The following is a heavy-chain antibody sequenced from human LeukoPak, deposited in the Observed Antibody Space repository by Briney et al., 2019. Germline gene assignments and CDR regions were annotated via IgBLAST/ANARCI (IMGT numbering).Heavy chain of an antibody. D-gene: IGHD3-9*01. CDR1: GGSFSGYY. Sequence: SETLSLTCAVYGGSFSGYYWSWIRQPPGKGLEWIGEINHSGSTNYNPSLKSRVTISVDTSKNQFSLKLSSVTAADTAVYYCARGPRILRYFDWLSNYYYYYMDVWGKGTTVTVSS. J-gene: IGHJ6*03. V-gene: IGHV4-34*01. CDR2: INHSGST. CDR3: ARGPRILRYFDWLSNYYYYYMDV.